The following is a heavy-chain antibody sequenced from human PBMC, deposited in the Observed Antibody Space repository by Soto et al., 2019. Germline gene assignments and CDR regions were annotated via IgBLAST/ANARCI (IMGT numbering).Heavy chain of an antibody. CDR2: IYYSGST. V-gene: IGHV4-59*01. J-gene: IGHJ6*02. Sequence: SETLSLTCTVSGGSISSYYWSWIRQPPGKGLEWIGYIYYSGSTNYNPSLKSRVTISVDTSKNQFSLKLSSVTAADTAVYYCARGGYCISTSCYSYGMDVWGQGTTVTVSS. CDR1: GGSISSYY. D-gene: IGHD2-2*02. CDR3: ARGGYCISTSCYSYGMDV.